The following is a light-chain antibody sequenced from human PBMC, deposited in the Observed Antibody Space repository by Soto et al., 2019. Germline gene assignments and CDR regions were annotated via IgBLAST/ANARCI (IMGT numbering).Light chain of an antibody. V-gene: IGKV1-5*03. CDR1: QSISSW. J-gene: IGKJ1*01. CDR2: KAS. Sequence: IQMTQSPSTLSASVGDRFTITCRASQSISSWLAWYQQKPGKAPKLLIYKASSLESGVPSRFSGSGSGTEFTLTISSLQPDDFATYYCQQSYSTPQTFGQGTKV. CDR3: QQSYSTPQT.